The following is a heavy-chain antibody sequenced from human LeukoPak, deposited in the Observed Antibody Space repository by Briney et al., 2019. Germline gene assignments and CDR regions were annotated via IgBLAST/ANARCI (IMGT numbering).Heavy chain of an antibody. V-gene: IGHV4-39*01. J-gene: IGHJ4*02. CDR1: GGSISSSSYY. Sequence: SETLSLTCTVSGGSISSSSYYWGWIRQPPGKGLEWIGSIYYSGSTYYNPSLKSRVTISVDTSKNQFSLKLSSVTAADTAVYYCASTRSPGIAAAGNPIDYWGQGTLVTVSS. CDR2: IYYSGST. D-gene: IGHD6-13*01. CDR3: ASTRSPGIAAAGNPIDY.